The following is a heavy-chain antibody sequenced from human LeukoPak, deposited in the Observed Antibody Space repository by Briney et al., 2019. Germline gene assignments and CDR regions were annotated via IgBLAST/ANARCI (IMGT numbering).Heavy chain of an antibody. CDR3: AKDPRRLWFGELWLYFDY. Sequence: GGSLRLSCAASGFTFSSYGMSWVRQAPGKGLEWVSAISGSGGSTYYADSVKGRFTISRDNSKNTLYLQMNSLRAEDTAVYYCAKDPRRLWFGELWLYFDYWGQGTLVTVSS. V-gene: IGHV3-23*01. J-gene: IGHJ4*02. CDR1: GFTFSSYG. CDR2: ISGSGGST. D-gene: IGHD3-10*01.